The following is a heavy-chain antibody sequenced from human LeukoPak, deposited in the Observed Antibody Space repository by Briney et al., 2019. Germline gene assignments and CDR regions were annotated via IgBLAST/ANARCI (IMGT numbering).Heavy chain of an antibody. CDR1: GYTFTGYY. CDR3: ARDRDSSGWYKGPLDY. Sequence: ASVKVSCKASGYTFTGYYMHWVRQAPGQGLEWMGRINPNSGGTNYAQKFQGRVTMTRDTSISTAYMELSSLRSEDTAVYYCARDRDSSGWYKGPLDYWGQGTLVTVSS. CDR2: INPNSGGT. J-gene: IGHJ4*02. D-gene: IGHD6-19*01. V-gene: IGHV1-2*06.